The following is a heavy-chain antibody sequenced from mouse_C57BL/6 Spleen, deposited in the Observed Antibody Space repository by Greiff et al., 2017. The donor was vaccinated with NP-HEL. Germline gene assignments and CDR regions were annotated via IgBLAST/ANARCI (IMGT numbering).Heavy chain of an antibody. CDR1: GSTFTSYG. V-gene: IGHV1-58*01. CDR3: ARFPHYYAMDY. CDR2: IYIGNGYT. Sequence: ELQLQASCAELVRPGSSVKMSCQSSGSTFTSYGINWVKQRPGQGLDWIGYIYIGNGYTEYNEKFKGKATLTSDTSSSTAYMQLSSLTSEDSAIYFCARFPHYYAMDYWGQGTSVTVSS. J-gene: IGHJ4*01.